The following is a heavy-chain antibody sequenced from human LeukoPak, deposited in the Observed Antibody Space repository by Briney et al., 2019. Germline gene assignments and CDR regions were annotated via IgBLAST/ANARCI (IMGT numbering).Heavy chain of an antibody. CDR1: GGSLSDYY. V-gene: IGHV4-59*08. D-gene: IGHD2-2*01. CDR2: IYSTGST. Sequence: SETLSLTCTVSGGSLSDYYWSWIRQPPGKGLEWIGSIYSTGSTTYNPSLKSRVTISVDMSQNQFSLELASVTAAGTAVYHCARHGGSTSIYTWFGPWGQGTLVSVSS. CDR3: ARHGGSTSIYTWFGP. J-gene: IGHJ5*02.